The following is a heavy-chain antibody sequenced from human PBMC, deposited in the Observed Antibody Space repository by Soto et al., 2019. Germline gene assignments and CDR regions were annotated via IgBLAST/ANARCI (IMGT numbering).Heavy chain of an antibody. CDR3: AKGGIIVR. Sequence: QVQLVESGGGVVQPGTSLRLSCAASTFNFTSYAMHWVRQAPGKGLEWVAVISYDGRDKFYADSVKGRFTISRDSSKHTLYLHMNSLRTDDTAMYPGAKGGIIVRWGQGTVVTVSS. CDR1: TFNFTSYA. J-gene: IGHJ4*02. V-gene: IGHV3-30*04. D-gene: IGHD3-22*01. CDR2: ISYDGRDK.